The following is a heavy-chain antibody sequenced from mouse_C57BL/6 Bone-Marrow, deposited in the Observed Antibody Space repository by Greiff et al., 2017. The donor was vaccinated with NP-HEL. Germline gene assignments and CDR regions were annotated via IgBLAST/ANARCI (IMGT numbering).Heavy chain of an antibody. D-gene: IGHD1-1*01. Sequence: QVHVKQPGAELVKPGASVKLSCKASGYTFTSYWMHWVKQRPGQGLEWIGMIHPNSGSTNYNEKFKSKATLTVDKSSSTAYMQLSSLTSEDSAVYYCARRGGSSYPAWFAYWGQGTLVTVSA. CDR3: ARRGGSSYPAWFAY. V-gene: IGHV1-64*01. CDR1: GYTFTSYW. CDR2: IHPNSGST. J-gene: IGHJ3*01.